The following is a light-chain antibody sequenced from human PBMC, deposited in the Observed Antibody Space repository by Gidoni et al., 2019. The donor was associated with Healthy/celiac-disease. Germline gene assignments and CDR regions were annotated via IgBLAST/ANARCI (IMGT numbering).Light chain of an antibody. CDR3: QQSYSTPPVT. CDR2: AAS. Sequence: DSQMTQPPPSLSASVGDRVTITCRASQSIRSYLNWYQQKPGKAPKLLIYAASSLQSGVPSRFSVSGSGTYFTLTISSLLPDDFATYYCQQSYSTPPVTFGQGTRLEIK. V-gene: IGKV1-39*01. CDR1: QSIRSY. J-gene: IGKJ5*01.